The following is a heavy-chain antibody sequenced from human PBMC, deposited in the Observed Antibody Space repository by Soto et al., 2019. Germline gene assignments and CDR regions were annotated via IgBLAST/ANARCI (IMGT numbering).Heavy chain of an antibody. CDR1: GFTFSSYG. CDR2: ISYDGSNK. D-gene: IGHD1-26*01. J-gene: IGHJ6*02. Sequence: GGSLRLSCSAAGFTFSSYGLHWVRQAPGKGLEWVAVISYDGSNKYYADSVKGRFTISRDNSKNTLDLQMNSVSAEDTAVYYCAKDVVVGATPGLGDYYYYYGMDVCGQGTTVTVSS. CDR3: AKDVVVGATPGLGDYYYYYGMDV. V-gene: IGHV3-30*18.